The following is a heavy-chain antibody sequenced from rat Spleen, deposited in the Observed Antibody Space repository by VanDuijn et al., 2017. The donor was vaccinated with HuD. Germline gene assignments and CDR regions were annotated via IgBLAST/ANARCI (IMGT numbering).Heavy chain of an antibody. CDR2: MRFNGDP. D-gene: IGHD4-3*01. CDR1: GFSLTGYN. J-gene: IGHJ2*01. Sequence: QVQLKESGPGLVQPSQTLSLTCTVSGFSLTGYNIHWVRQPPGKGLEWMGRMRFNGDPSYSSTLKSRLSISRDTPQNQVFLKMHRLQTDDTGIYYCSRYNSGFDYWGQGVMVTVSS. CDR3: SRYNSGFDY. V-gene: IGHV2-63*01.